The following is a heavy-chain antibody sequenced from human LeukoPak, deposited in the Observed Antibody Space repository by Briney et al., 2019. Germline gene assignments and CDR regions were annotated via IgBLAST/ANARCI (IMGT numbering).Heavy chain of an antibody. J-gene: IGHJ5*02. CDR1: GGSISSSSYY. Sequence: PSETLSLTCTVSGGSISSSSYYWGWIRQPPGQGLEWIGSIYYSGSTYYNPSLKSRVTISVDTSKNQFSLKLSSVTAADTAVYYCARGIPRGSSWYFQPIRPSEDQRFDPWGQGTLVTVSS. CDR2: IYYSGST. CDR3: ARGIPRGSSWYFQPIRPSEDQRFDP. V-gene: IGHV4-39*01. D-gene: IGHD6-13*01.